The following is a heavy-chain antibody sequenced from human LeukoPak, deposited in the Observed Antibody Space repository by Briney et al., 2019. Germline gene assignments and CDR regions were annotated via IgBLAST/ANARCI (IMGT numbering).Heavy chain of an antibody. CDR2: ISSSSSYI. J-gene: IGHJ6*02. CDR1: GFTFSSYA. V-gene: IGHV3-21*01. CDR3: ARSTGTIFGVVTTYYYYGMDV. D-gene: IGHD3-3*01. Sequence: PGGSLRLSCAASGFTFSSYAMHWVRQAPGKGLEWVSSISSSSSYIYYADSVKGRFTISRDNAKNSLYLQMNSLRAEDTAVYYCARSTGTIFGVVTTYYYYGMDVWGQGTTVTVSS.